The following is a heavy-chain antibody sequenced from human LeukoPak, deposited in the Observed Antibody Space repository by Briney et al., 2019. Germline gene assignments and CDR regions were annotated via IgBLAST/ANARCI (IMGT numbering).Heavy chain of an antibody. Sequence: SETLSLTCTVSGYPISSGYYWGWIRQPPGKGLEWIGSIYHSGSTYYNPSLKSRVTISVDTSKNQFSLKLSSETAADTAVYYCARGLGYYDSSLGYWGQGTLVTVSS. J-gene: IGHJ4*02. CDR3: ARGLGYYDSSLGY. CDR2: IYHSGST. V-gene: IGHV4-38-2*02. CDR1: GYPISSGYY. D-gene: IGHD3-22*01.